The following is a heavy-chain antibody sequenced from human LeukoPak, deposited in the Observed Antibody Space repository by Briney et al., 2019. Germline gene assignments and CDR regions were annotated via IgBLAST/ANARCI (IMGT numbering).Heavy chain of an antibody. Sequence: ASVKVSSKASVYTFSSNGIIWVRQAPGQGLEWMGWINPDNDDTKYGQTFQGRLTMTTDTSTSTTYMELRNLRSDDTAVYYCARVYGYYYYYMDVWGKGTTVTVSS. CDR2: INPDNDDT. J-gene: IGHJ6*03. D-gene: IGHD4-17*01. V-gene: IGHV1-18*01. CDR1: VYTFSSNG. CDR3: ARVYGYYYYYMDV.